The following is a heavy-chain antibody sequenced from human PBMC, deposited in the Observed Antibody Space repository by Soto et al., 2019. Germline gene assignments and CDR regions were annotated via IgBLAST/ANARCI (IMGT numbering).Heavy chain of an antibody. CDR1: GFTVSSNY. Sequence: EVQLVESGGGLIQPGGSLRLSCAASGFTVSSNYMSWVRPAPGKGLEWVSVIYSGGRTYYADSVKGRFTISRDNSKNTLYLQMNSLRAEDTAVYYCARYYYDSSGYFDYWGQGTLVTVSS. J-gene: IGHJ4*02. V-gene: IGHV3-53*01. CDR3: ARYYYDSSGYFDY. CDR2: IYSGGRT. D-gene: IGHD3-22*01.